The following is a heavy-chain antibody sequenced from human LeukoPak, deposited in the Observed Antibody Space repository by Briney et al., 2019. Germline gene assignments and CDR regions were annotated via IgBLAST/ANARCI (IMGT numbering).Heavy chain of an antibody. CDR2: ISGDGRNI. CDR3: TRDLMDYDVSTGLHHYYMDV. D-gene: IGHD3-9*01. J-gene: IGHJ6*02. CDR1: GFTFSSYW. V-gene: IGHV3-74*01. Sequence: GGSLRLSCVASGFTFSSYWMHWVRQDPRKGLGWVSRISGDGRNINYADSARGRFTISRDNAKNTLYLQMNTLRVEDTAVYYCTRDLMDYDVSTGLHHYYMDVWGQGTTVTVSS.